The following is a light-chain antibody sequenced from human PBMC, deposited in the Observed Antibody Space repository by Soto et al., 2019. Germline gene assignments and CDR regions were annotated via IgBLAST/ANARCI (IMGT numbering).Light chain of an antibody. CDR2: DAS. J-gene: IGKJ4*01. Sequence: EFVLTQSPVTLSLSPGETATLSCRASESIGTFLAWYQQKPGQAPRLLIYDASTRATGIPARFSGSGSGTDFTLTINDLEPKDSAVYYCQRRHSWPAFGGGTKV. V-gene: IGKV3-11*01. CDR3: QRRHSWPA. CDR1: ESIGTF.